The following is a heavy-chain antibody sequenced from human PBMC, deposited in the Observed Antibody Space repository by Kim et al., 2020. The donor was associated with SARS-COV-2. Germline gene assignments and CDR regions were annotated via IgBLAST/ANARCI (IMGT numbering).Heavy chain of an antibody. D-gene: IGHD3-22*01. J-gene: IGHJ6*02. V-gene: IGHV1-58*02. Sequence: SVKVSCKASGFTFTSSAMQWVRQARGQRLEWIGWIVVGSGNTNYAQKFQERVTITRDMSTSTAYMELSSLRSEDTAVYYCAAGVAPTYYYDSSGYPYYYYGMDVWGQGTTVTVSS. CDR3: AAGVAPTYYYDSSGYPYYYYGMDV. CDR2: IVVGSGNT. CDR1: GFTFTSSA.